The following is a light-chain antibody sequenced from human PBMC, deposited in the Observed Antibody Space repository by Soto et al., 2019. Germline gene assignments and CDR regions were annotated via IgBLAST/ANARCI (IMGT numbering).Light chain of an antibody. Sequence: QSALTQPASVSGSPGQSITISCTGTSNDVGLYKYVSWYQQHPGKAPKLIIYEVSNRPSGVSNRFSGSKSGNTASLTISGLHAEDDADYFCRSYASSTALIFGGGTKLTVL. V-gene: IGLV2-14*01. CDR1: SNDVGLYKY. J-gene: IGLJ2*01. CDR2: EVS. CDR3: RSYASSTALI.